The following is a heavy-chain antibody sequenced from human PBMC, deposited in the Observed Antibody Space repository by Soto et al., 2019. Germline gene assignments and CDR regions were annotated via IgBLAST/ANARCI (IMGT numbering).Heavy chain of an antibody. J-gene: IGHJ3*02. CDR3: ARGVVVPAARDAFDI. Sequence: HSDAVAEGKGSSLGMPRVRQKKGKGLEWVSIIYSGDNTYYADSVKGRFTISRDDSKNTLYLHMNSLRGEDTAVYYCARGVVVPAARDAFDIWGQGTMVTVSS. V-gene: IGHV3-66*01. CDR1: EGKGSSLG. D-gene: IGHD2-2*01. CDR2: IYSGDNT.